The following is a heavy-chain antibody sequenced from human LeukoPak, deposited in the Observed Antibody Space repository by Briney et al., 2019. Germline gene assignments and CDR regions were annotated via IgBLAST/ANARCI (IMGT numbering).Heavy chain of an antibody. J-gene: IGHJ4*02. CDR1: GGSISSSSYY. CDR2: IYYSGST. V-gene: IGHV4-39*01. Sequence: PSETLSLTCTVSGGSISSSSYYWGWIRQPPGKGLEWIGSIYYSGSTYYNPSLKSRVTISVDTSKNQFPLKLSSVTAADTAVYYCASPAGGDYVFDYWGQGTLVTVSS. D-gene: IGHD4-17*01. CDR3: ASPAGGDYVFDY.